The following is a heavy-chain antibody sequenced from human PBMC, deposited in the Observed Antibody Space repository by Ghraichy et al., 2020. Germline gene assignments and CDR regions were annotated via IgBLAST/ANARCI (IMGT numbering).Heavy chain of an antibody. Sequence: SETLSPTCTVSGGSISSYYWSWIRQPPGKGLEWIGYIYYSGSTNYNPSLKSRVTISVDTSKNQFSLKLSSVTAADTAVYYCAREGCSGGSCYYGYYFDYWGQGTLVTVPS. CDR1: GGSISSYY. V-gene: IGHV4-59*01. CDR3: AREGCSGGSCYYGYYFDY. J-gene: IGHJ4*02. CDR2: IYYSGST. D-gene: IGHD2-15*01.